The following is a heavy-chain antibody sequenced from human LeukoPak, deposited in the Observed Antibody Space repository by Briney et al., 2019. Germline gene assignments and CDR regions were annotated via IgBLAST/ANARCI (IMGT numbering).Heavy chain of an antibody. CDR3: SRMTTGHDY. CDR2: INHSGYT. CDR1: GVSFDDYS. J-gene: IGHJ4*02. Sequence: PSGTLSLTCAVSGVSFDDYSWSWVRQTPGKGLEWIWEINHSGYTKDSPSPKSRVSISNATSRKQFPLNLRSVTVADAGIYYCSRMTTGHDYWGQGTLVTVSS. V-gene: IGHV4-34*01. D-gene: IGHD4-17*01.